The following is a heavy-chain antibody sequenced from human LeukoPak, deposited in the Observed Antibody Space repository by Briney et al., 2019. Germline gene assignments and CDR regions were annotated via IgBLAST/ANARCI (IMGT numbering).Heavy chain of an antibody. D-gene: IGHD6-13*01. CDR2: IYSGGTT. V-gene: IGHV3-53*01. CDR3: ARGWSDSSSWWKEYVDKRYYYYYYMDV. Sequence: PGGSLRLSCAVSGFTVSGNYMSWVRQAPGKGLEWVSLIYSGGTTYYADSVKGRFTISRDNSKNTLYLQMNSLRAEDTAVYYCARGWSDSSSWWKEYVDKRYYYYYYMDVWGKGTTVTVSS. J-gene: IGHJ6*03. CDR1: GFTVSGNY.